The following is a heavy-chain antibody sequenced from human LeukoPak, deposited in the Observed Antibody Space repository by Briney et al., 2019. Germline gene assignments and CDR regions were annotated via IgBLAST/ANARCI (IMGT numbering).Heavy chain of an antibody. CDR3: ARGYYDSSGYYYEGYFDY. J-gene: IGHJ4*02. D-gene: IGHD3-22*01. V-gene: IGHV6-1*01. Sequence: SQTLSLTCAISGDSVSSNSAAWNWIRQSPSRGLEWLGRTYYRSKWYNDYAVSVKSRITINPDTSKNQFSLQLNSVTPEDTAVYYCARGYYDSSGYYYEGYFDYWGQGILVTVSS. CDR1: GDSVSSNSAA. CDR2: TYYRSKWYN.